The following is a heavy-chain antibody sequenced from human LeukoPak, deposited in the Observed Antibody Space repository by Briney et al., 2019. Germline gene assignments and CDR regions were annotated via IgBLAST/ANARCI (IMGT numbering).Heavy chain of an antibody. CDR1: GGSISSSSYY. D-gene: IGHD3-22*01. V-gene: IGHV4-39*07. Sequence: PSETLSLTCTVSGGSISSSSYYWGWIRQPPGKGLEWIGCIYYSGSSYYNPSLKSRVTISVDTSKSQFSLKLSSVTAADTAVYYCARGYYDSSGYWSNRVRPTPFDIWGQGTMVTVSS. CDR2: IYYSGSS. J-gene: IGHJ3*02. CDR3: ARGYYDSSGYWSNRVRPTPFDI.